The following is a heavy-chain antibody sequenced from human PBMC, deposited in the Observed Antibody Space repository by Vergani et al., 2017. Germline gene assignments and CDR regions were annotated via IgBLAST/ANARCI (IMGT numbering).Heavy chain of an antibody. CDR3: ARHTTYTDS. CDR2: IYPADSDT. D-gene: IGHD1-1*01. J-gene: IGHJ4*02. V-gene: IGHV5-51*01. Sequence: EVELVQSGPEMRKPGESLKISCKGSEYSFGNYWIGWVRQIPGKGLEWMGIIYPADSDTRYSPSFQGQVTISADKSISTAFLQWDSLKASDPALYYCARHTTYTDSWGQGTLVTVSS. CDR1: EYSFGNYW.